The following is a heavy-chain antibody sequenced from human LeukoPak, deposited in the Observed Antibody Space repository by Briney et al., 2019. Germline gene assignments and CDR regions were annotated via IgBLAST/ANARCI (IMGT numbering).Heavy chain of an antibody. CDR2: ISYDGSNK. V-gene: IGHV3-30-3*02. J-gene: IGHJ4*02. D-gene: IGHD5-18*01. CDR3: AKNGRGYSSDYFDY. Sequence: GGSLRLSCAASGFTFSSYAMHWVRQAPGKGLEWVAVISYDGSNKYYADSVKGRFTISRDNSKNTLYLQMNTLRAGDTAVYSCAKNGRGYSSDYFDYWGQGTLVTVSS. CDR1: GFTFSSYA.